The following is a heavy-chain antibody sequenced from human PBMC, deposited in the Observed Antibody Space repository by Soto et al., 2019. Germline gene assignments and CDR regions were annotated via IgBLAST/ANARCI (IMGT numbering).Heavy chain of an antibody. D-gene: IGHD6-19*01. J-gene: IGHJ3*02. CDR1: GFTFNNHG. Sequence: GGSLRLSCAASGFTFNNHGMHWVRQAPGKGLEWVAVMSYDGSDKYYADSVRGRFTISRANSENTLYLQMNSLRPEDTAVYYSAKTLRPWLVHDAFDNWGQGTMVTVSS. CDR2: MSYDGSDK. V-gene: IGHV3-30*18. CDR3: AKTLRPWLVHDAFDN.